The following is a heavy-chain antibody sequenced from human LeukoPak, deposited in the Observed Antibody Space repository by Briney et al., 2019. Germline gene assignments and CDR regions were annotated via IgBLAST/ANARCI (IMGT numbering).Heavy chain of an antibody. CDR1: GGSFSGDY. V-gene: IGHV4-34*01. CDR2: INHSGST. CDR3: ARGRYYYDSSGYLGY. D-gene: IGHD3-22*01. Sequence: SETLSLTCAVYGGSFSGDYWSWIRQPPGKGLEWIGEINHSGSTNYNPSLKSRVTISVDTSKNQFSLKLSSVTAADTAVYYCARGRYYYDSSGYLGYWGQGTQVTVSS. J-gene: IGHJ4*02.